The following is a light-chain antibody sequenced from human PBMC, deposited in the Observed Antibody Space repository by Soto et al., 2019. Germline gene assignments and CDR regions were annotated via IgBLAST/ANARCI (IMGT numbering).Light chain of an antibody. V-gene: IGLV4-60*02. CDR3: ETWDTNVVV. J-gene: IGLJ2*01. CDR2: LEGSGSY. Sequence: QLVLTQSSSASASLGSSVKLTCTLSSGHSTYIIAWHQQQPGKAPRYLMKLEGSGSYNKGSGFPDRFSGSSSGADRYLTISNLQFEDEADYYCETWDTNVVVFGGGTKLTVL. CDR1: SGHSTYI.